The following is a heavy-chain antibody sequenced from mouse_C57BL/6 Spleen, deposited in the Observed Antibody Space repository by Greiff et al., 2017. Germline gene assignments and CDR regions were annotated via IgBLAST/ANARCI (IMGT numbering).Heavy chain of an antibody. V-gene: IGHV5-17*01. J-gene: IGHJ3*01. CDR2: ISSGSSTI. Sequence: DVKLVESGGGLVKPGGSLKLSCAASGFTFSDYGMHWVRQAPEKGLEWVAYISSGSSTIYYADTVKGRFTISRDNAKNTLFLQMTSLRSEDTAMYYCAKSYSAWFAYWGQGTLVTVSA. D-gene: IGHD2-12*01. CDR3: AKSYSAWFAY. CDR1: GFTFSDYG.